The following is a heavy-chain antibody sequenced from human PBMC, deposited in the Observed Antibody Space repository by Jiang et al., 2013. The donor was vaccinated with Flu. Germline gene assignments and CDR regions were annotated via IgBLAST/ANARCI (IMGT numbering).Heavy chain of an antibody. CDR2: IVTVFNTP. Sequence: VQLVESGAEVKKPGSSVKVSCKTAGGTFSSYTISWVRQAPGQGLEWMGGIVTVFNTPNYAQKFQGRVTITADDSTSTVHMELNSLRSEDTAIYYCAREVDATMVHSNWFDPWAREPWSPSPQ. CDR3: AREVDATMVHSNWFDP. V-gene: IGHV1-69*01. J-gene: IGHJ5*02. CDR1: GGTFSSYT. D-gene: IGHD5-18*01.